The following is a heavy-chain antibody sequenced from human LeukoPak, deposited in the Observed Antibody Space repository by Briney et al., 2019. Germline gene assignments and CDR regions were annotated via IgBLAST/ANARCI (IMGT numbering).Heavy chain of an antibody. CDR3: ARGYSSGWSSRWFGP. Sequence: PSETLSLTCTVSSASISSGGYSWTWIRQPPGKGLEWIGYIYSSGSTYYNPSLKSRLTISLDTSKNQFSLRLSSVTAADTAVYYCARGYSSGWSSRWFGPWGQGTLVTVSS. D-gene: IGHD6-19*01. CDR2: IYSSGST. J-gene: IGHJ5*02. V-gene: IGHV4-30-4*07. CDR1: SASISSGGYS.